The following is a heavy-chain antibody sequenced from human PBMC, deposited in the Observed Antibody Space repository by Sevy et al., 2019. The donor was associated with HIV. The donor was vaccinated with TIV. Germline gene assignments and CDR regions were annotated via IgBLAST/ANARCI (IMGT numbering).Heavy chain of an antibody. CDR1: GFTFSSYW. CDR3: ARGLIGYYDFWSALGYGMDV. CDR2: IKQDGSEK. D-gene: IGHD3-3*01. J-gene: IGHJ6*02. Sequence: GGSLRLSCAASGFTFSSYWMSWVRQAPGKGLEWVANIKQDGSEKYYVDSVKGRFTFSRDNAKNSLYLQMNSLRAEDTAVYYCARGLIGYYDFWSALGYGMDVWGQGTTVTVSS. V-gene: IGHV3-7*03.